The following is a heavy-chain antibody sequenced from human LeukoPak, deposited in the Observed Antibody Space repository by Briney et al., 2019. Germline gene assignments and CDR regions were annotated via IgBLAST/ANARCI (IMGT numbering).Heavy chain of an antibody. V-gene: IGHV3-21*04. CDR3: AKWGTVIVVVTRGYFDD. CDR1: GFSFSRDS. Sequence: PLGSLRLSRAASGFSFSRDSMNSVPQAPGERLEWGSPISSRSSVVYYADSVKGRFYVYRVNCKFTLYLQMNSLRAEDTAVYYCAKWGTVIVVVTRGYFDDWGQGALVTVSS. D-gene: IGHD3-22*01. CDR2: ISSRSSVV. J-gene: IGHJ4*02.